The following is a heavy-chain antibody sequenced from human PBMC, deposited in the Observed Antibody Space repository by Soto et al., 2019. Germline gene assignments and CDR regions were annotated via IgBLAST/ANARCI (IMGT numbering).Heavy chain of an antibody. CDR1: GYSFTNYG. J-gene: IGHJ6*01. Sequence: QVQLVQSGAEVKKPGASVKVSCKASGYSFTNYGVHWVRQAPGQRLEWMGWISAGNAQTKYSQRFQGRVTITRDTSASTAQMELSSLTSEDTGVYYCARGSSSWENYYFYGLDVW. CDR2: ISAGNAQT. D-gene: IGHD6-13*01. CDR3: ARGSSSWENYYFYGLDV. V-gene: IGHV1-3*01.